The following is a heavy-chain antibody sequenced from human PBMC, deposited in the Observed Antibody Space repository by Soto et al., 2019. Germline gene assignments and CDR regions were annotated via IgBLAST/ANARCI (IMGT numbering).Heavy chain of an antibody. CDR1: GYTFTGYY. D-gene: IGHD3-3*01. CDR3: ARDIGDFWSGYYDY. Sequence: ASVKVSCKASGYTFTGYYMHWVRQAPGQGLEWMGWINPNSGGTNYAQKFQGRVTMTRDTSISTAYMELSRLRSDDTAVYYCARDIGDFWSGYYDYWGQGTLVTVSS. CDR2: INPNSGGT. J-gene: IGHJ4*02. V-gene: IGHV1-2*02.